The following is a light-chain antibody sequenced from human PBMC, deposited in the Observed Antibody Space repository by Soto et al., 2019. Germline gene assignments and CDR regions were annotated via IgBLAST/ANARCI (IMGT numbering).Light chain of an antibody. CDR1: QSVSNNY. Sequence: EIVLTQSPGTLSLSPGERATLSCRARQSVSNNYLAWYQQKPGQAPRLRNYGASSWATDIPDRISGSGAVTDFTLNISGLEPEDFAVYNWQQYGSSPRTFGEGTKVEIK. J-gene: IGKJ1*01. V-gene: IGKV3-20*01. CDR3: QQYGSSPRT. CDR2: GAS.